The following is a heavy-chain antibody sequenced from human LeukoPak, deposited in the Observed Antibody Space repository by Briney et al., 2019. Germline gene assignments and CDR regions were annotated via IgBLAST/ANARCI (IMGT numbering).Heavy chain of an antibody. Sequence: GGSLRLSCAASGFTFSSYGMHWVRQAPGKGLEWVAVISYDGSNKYYADSVKGRFTISRDNSKNTLCLQMNSLRAEDTAVYYCAKDALQYDIVATTGFDYWGQGTLVTVSS. D-gene: IGHD5-12*01. CDR1: GFTFSSYG. V-gene: IGHV3-30*18. CDR3: AKDALQYDIVATTGFDY. CDR2: ISYDGSNK. J-gene: IGHJ4*02.